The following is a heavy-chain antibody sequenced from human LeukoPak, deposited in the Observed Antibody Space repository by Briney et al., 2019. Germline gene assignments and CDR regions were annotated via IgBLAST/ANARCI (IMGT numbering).Heavy chain of an antibody. Sequence: GGSLRLSCAASGFTFSSYSMNWVRQAPGKGLEWVSGISGSGGSTYYADSVKGRFTISRDNSKNTLYLQMNSLRAEDTAVYYCAKRWGDDTYYFDFWGQGNLVTVSS. J-gene: IGHJ4*02. CDR1: GFTFSSYS. CDR2: ISGSGGST. V-gene: IGHV3-23*01. CDR3: AKRWGDDTYYFDF. D-gene: IGHD3-10*01.